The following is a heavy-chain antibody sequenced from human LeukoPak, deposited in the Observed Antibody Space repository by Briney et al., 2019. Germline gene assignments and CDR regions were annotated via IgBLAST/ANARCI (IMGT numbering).Heavy chain of an antibody. D-gene: IGHD5-12*01. CDR3: ATEYIVATSGIGWFDP. CDR1: GYTLTELS. CDR2: FDPEDGET. J-gene: IGHJ5*02. V-gene: IGHV1-24*01. Sequence: ASVKVSCKVSGYTLTELSMHWVRQAPGKGLEWMGGFDPEDGETIYAQKFQGRVTMTEDTSTDTAYMELSSLRSEDTAAYYCATEYIVATSGIGWFDPWGQGTLVTVSS.